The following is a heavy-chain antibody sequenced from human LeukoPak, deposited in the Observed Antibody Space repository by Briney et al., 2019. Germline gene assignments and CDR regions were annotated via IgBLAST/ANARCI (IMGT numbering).Heavy chain of an antibody. D-gene: IGHD2-2*01. J-gene: IGHJ4*02. CDR1: GFTFSTYS. CDR2: VSASGHGT. Sequence: GGSLRLSCAASGFTFSTYSMSWVRQAPGKGLEWVSTVSASGHGTYYADSVKGRFTISRENSKNTLYLQMDSLRAEDTAMYYCAKDLQIVVVPTARAIFDYWGLGTLVTVSS. CDR3: AKDLQIVVVPTARAIFDY. V-gene: IGHV3-23*01.